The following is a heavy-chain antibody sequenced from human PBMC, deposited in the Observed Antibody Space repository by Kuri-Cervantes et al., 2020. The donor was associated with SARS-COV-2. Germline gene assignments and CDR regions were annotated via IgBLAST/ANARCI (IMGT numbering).Heavy chain of an antibody. CDR1: GFTFSSYA. Sequence: GPSLRLSCAASGFTFSSYAMHWVRQAPGKGLEWVAVISYDGSNKYYADSVKGRFTIPRDNSKNTLYLQMNSLRAEDTAVYYCARDPEYSSGWYERGYYFDYWGQGTLVTVSS. D-gene: IGHD6-19*01. CDR2: ISYDGSNK. V-gene: IGHV3-30-3*01. CDR3: ARDPEYSSGWYERGYYFDY. J-gene: IGHJ4*02.